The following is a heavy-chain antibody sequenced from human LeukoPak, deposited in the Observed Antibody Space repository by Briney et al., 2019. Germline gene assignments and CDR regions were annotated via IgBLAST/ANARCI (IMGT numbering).Heavy chain of an antibody. D-gene: IGHD3-10*01. Sequence: ASVKVSCKASGYAFTSYDINWVRQATGQGLEWMGWMSPNSGNTGYAQKFQGRVTMTRNTSISTAYMELSSLRSEDTAVYYCARITMVRGVIVDFDYWGQGTLVTVSS. J-gene: IGHJ4*02. CDR2: MSPNSGNT. CDR3: ARITMVRGVIVDFDY. CDR1: GYAFTSYD. V-gene: IGHV1-8*01.